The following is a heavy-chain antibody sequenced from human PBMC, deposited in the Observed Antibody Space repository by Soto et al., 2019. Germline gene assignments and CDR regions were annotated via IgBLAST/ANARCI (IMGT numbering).Heavy chain of an antibody. Sequence: ASVKVSCKASGYTFTSYGISWVRQAPGQGLEWMGWISAYNGNTNYAQKLQGRVTMTTDTSTSTAYMELRSLRSDDTAVYYCARAKGELLWFGESIYFDYWGQGTLVTVSS. J-gene: IGHJ4*02. CDR3: ARAKGELLWFGESIYFDY. V-gene: IGHV1-18*01. D-gene: IGHD3-10*01. CDR1: GYTFTSYG. CDR2: ISAYNGNT.